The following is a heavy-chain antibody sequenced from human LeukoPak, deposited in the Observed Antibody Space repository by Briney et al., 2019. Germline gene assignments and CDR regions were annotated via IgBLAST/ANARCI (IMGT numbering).Heavy chain of an antibody. J-gene: IGHJ4*02. Sequence: GGSLRLSCAPSGVTFSSYEMNWVRQAPGKGLEWVSYISSSVSTYYADSVKGRFTISRDNSKNTLYLQMSSLRAEDTAVYYCAKDGWRGYNCFDYWGQGTLVTVSS. CDR2: ISSSVST. V-gene: IGHV3-23*01. D-gene: IGHD5-24*01. CDR3: AKDGWRGYNCFDY. CDR1: GVTFSSYE.